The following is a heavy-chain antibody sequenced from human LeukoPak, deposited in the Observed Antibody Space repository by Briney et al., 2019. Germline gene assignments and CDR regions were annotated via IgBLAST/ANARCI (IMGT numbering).Heavy chain of an antibody. CDR1: GFAFDDYA. CDR2: ISWNSGSI. V-gene: IGHV3-9*01. J-gene: IGHJ4*02. D-gene: IGHD5-18*01. Sequence: GRSLRLSCAASGFAFDDYAMHWVRQAPGKGLEWVSGISWNSGSIGYADSVKGRFTISRDNAKNSLYLQMNSLRAEDTALYYCAKDSLLGAMAKGYYFDYWGQGTLVTVSS. CDR3: AKDSLLGAMAKGYYFDY.